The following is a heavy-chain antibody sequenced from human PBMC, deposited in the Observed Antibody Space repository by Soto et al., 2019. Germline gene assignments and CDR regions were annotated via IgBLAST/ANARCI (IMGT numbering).Heavy chain of an antibody. Sequence: GGSLRLSCAASGFTFGDYSMHWVRQAPGKGLEWVSGISWNSVSIGYADSVKGRFTISRDNAKNSLYLQMNSLRAEDTALYYCAKDNSLPVAGPQGYWCRGILVTVSS. CDR1: GFTFGDYS. CDR2: ISWNSVSI. D-gene: IGHD6-19*01. J-gene: IGHJ1*01. V-gene: IGHV3-9*01. CDR3: AKDNSLPVAGPQGY.